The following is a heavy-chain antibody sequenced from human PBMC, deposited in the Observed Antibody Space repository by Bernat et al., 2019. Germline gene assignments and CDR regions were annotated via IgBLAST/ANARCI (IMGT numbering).Heavy chain of an antibody. CDR1: GFTFSNAW. V-gene: IGHV3-15*01. CDR2: IKSKTDGGTT. CDR3: TTSNWLVDAFDI. J-gene: IGHJ3*02. Sequence: EVQLVESGGGLVKPGGSLRLSCAASGFTFSNAWMSWVHQAPGKGLEWVGRIKSKTDGGTTDYAAPVKGRFTISRDDSKNTLYLQMNSLKTEDTAVYYCTTSNWLVDAFDIWGQGTMVTVSS. D-gene: IGHD3-9*01.